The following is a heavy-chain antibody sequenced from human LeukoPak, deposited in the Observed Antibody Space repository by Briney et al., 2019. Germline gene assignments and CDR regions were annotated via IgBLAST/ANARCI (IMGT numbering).Heavy chain of an antibody. J-gene: IGHJ6*03. CDR1: GGSISSYY. V-gene: IGHV4-59*01. Sequence: SETLSLTCTVSGGSISSYYWSWIRQPPGKGLEWIGYIYYSGSTNYNPSLKSRVTIPVDTSKNQFSLKLSSVTAADTAVYYCARENYYYYYMDVWGKGTTVTISS. CDR3: ARENYYYYYMDV. CDR2: IYYSGST.